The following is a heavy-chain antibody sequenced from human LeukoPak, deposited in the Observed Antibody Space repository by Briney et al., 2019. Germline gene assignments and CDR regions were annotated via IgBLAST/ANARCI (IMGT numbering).Heavy chain of an antibody. J-gene: IGHJ4*02. CDR2: IGTAGDT. CDR1: GFTLSNFA. V-gene: IGHV3-13*01. D-gene: IGHD1-26*01. Sequence: GGSLRLSCAASGFTLSNFAMHWVRHATGKGLEWVSAIGTAGDTFYPGSVKGRFTISRENAKNSLYLQMNNLRAEDTAVYYCARQMAPHGNFDYWGQGTLVTVSS. CDR3: ARQMAPHGNFDY.